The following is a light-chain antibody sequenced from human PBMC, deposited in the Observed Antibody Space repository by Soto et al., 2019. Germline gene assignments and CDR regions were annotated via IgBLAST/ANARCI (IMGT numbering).Light chain of an antibody. CDR2: KAS. CDR3: QQYENLPWT. Sequence: DMQMTQSPSTLPASVGDRVTITCRASQSISSWLAWYQQKPGKAPKLLIYKASSLESGVPSRFSGSGSGTDFIFTISSLQPEDSATYYCQQYENLPWTFGQGTKVDIK. J-gene: IGKJ1*01. V-gene: IGKV1-5*03. CDR1: QSISSW.